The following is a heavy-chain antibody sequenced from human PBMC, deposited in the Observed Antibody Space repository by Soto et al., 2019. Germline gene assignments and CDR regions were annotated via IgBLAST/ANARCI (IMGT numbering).Heavy chain of an antibody. CDR1: GFSFGSHG. Sequence: QVQLVESGGGVVQPGRSLRLSCAASGFSFGSHGMHWVRQAPGKGLEWVAVIRFGGTGTYYADSVRGRFTISRDNSKNTLNLQKDSLRVEDTAIYYCARDQARQSDILTPWGQGTLVTVSS. CDR3: ARDQARQSDILTP. D-gene: IGHD3-9*01. V-gene: IGHV3-33*01. J-gene: IGHJ4*02. CDR2: IRFGGTGT.